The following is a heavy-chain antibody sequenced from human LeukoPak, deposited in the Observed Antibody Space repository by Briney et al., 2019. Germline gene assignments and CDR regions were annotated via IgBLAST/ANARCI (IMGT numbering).Heavy chain of an antibody. V-gene: IGHV4-59*01. CDR1: GVSISRYY. J-gene: IGHJ4*02. CDR2: IYYSGST. Sequence: SETLSLTCTVSGVSISRYYWSWIRQPPGKGLEWVGYIYYSGSTNYNPSLKSRVTISVDTSKNQFSLKLSSVTAADTAVYYCAREDDSSAYYFDYWGQGTLVTVSS. CDR3: AREDDSSAYYFDY. D-gene: IGHD3-22*01.